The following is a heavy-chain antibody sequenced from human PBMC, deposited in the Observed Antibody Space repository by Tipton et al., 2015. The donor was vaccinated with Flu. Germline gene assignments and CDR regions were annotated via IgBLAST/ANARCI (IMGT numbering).Heavy chain of an antibody. Sequence: GSLRLSCAASGFTFSSYDMHWVRQATGEGLQWVLGIDSAGDTYYLDSVKGRFTISRDNAKNSLYLQMNSLRAGDTAVYFCARGPLPDSNWYNGMDVWGQGTTVTVSS. V-gene: IGHV3-13*01. CDR3: ARGPLPDSNWYNGMDV. CDR1: GFTFSSYD. J-gene: IGHJ6*02. CDR2: IDSAGDT. D-gene: IGHD6-13*01.